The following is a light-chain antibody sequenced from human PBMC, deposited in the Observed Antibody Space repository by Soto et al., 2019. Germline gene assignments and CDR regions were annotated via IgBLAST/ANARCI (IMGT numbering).Light chain of an antibody. CDR2: GAS. J-gene: IGKJ1*01. V-gene: IGKV3-20*01. CDR3: QHYGNSLWT. CDR1: QSVSSTY. Sequence: EIVLTQSPGTLSLSPGERATLSCRASQSVSSTYLAWYQQKPAQAPRLLIYGASNRASGIPDRFSGSGSGTDFTLTISRLEPEDSAVYYCQHYGNSLWTFGQGTKVDIK.